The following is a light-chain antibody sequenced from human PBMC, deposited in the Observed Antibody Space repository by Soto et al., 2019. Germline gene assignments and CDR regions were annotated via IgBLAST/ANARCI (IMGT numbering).Light chain of an antibody. J-gene: IGKJ4*01. Sequence: DIQMTQSPSTLSASVGDRVTITCRASQDVNTWLAWYQQRPGKAPYLLIYKASNLQSGVPSRFSGSASGTEFTLTISSLQPDDIATDYCQQYDTYPLTYGGGIKVEI. CDR3: QQYDTYPLT. CDR1: QDVNTW. V-gene: IGKV1-5*03. CDR2: KAS.